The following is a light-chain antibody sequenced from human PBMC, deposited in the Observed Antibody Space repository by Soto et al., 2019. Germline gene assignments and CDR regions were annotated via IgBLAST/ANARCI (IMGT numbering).Light chain of an antibody. V-gene: IGKV1-39*01. CDR1: QSISSY. CDR2: AAS. J-gene: IGKJ4*01. Sequence: DIQMTQSPSSLSASVGDRVTITCRASQSISSYLNWYQQKPGKAPKLLIYAASSLQSGVPSRFSGSGSETDFTLTISSLQPEDFATYHCQQSYRTPLTFGGGTKVEIK. CDR3: QQSYRTPLT.